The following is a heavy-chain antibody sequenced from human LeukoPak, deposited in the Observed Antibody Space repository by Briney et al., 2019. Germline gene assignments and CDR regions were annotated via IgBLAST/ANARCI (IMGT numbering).Heavy chain of an antibody. CDR3: VREVCTSTTCYGDY. Sequence: SQTLTLTCAISGDILSSDSAAWNWIRQSPSRGLEWLAKTYYRSKWINDYALSVKSRITINADTSKNQISLQLSFVSPEETAVYYCVREVCTSTTCYGDYWGQGTLVTVSS. CDR1: GDILSSDSAA. J-gene: IGHJ4*02. D-gene: IGHD2-2*01. CDR2: TYYRSKWIN. V-gene: IGHV6-1*01.